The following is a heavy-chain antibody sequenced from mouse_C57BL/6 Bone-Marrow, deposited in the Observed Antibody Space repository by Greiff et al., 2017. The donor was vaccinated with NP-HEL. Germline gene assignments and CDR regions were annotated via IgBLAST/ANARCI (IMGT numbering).Heavy chain of an antibody. CDR3: ARNYGSSYWYFDV. D-gene: IGHD1-1*01. Sequence: QVQLQQSGAELARPGASVKLSCKASGYTFTSYGISWVKQRTGQGLEWIGEIYPRSGNTYYNEKFKGKATLTADKSSSTAYMELRSLTSEDSAVYFCARNYGSSYWYFDVWGTGTTATVSS. J-gene: IGHJ1*03. V-gene: IGHV1-81*01. CDR1: GYTFTSYG. CDR2: IYPRSGNT.